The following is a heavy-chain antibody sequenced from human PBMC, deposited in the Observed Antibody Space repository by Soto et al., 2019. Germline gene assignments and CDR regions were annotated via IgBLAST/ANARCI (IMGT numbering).Heavy chain of an antibody. V-gene: IGHV3-21*01. CDR3: ASRSYCRGSRCYRFLFAF. Sequence: LRLSCTASGFTFGSYSMNWVRQAQGKGLEWVSSISSSSSYIYYADSVKGRFTISRDNAKNSLYLQMNSLRAEDTTVYYCASRSYCRGSRCYRFLFAFLGQGPSV. J-gene: IGHJ6*02. D-gene: IGHD2-15*01. CDR2: ISSSSSYI. CDR1: GFTFGSYS.